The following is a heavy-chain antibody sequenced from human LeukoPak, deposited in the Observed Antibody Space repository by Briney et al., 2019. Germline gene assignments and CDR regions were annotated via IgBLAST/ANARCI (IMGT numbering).Heavy chain of an antibody. CDR3: ARDLCSGAGCYFAFDI. CDR2: INPNSGDT. Sequence: ASVKVSCKAFGYTFIDYYIHWVRQAPGQGLEWMGWINPNSGDTNSAQKFHDRVTMTRDTSISTAYMELTRLRSDDTAVYYCARDLCSGAGCYFAFDIWGQGTMVTVSS. D-gene: IGHD2-15*01. CDR1: GYTFIDYY. J-gene: IGHJ3*02. V-gene: IGHV1-2*02.